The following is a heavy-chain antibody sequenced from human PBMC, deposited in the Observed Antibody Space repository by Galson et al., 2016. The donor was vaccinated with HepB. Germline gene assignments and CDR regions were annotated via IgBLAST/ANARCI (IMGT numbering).Heavy chain of an antibody. CDR1: GGTFSRYS. CDR3: ARDWTTRSAAGTGYFQH. V-gene: IGHV1-69*06. J-gene: IGHJ1*01. CDR2: IIPISGAT. Sequence: SVKVSCKASGGTFSRYSFSWVRQAPGQGLEWMGGIIPISGATKYAKEFQGRVTITADTSTNTVYMELHTLRSEDTAVYFCARDWTTRSAAGTGYFQHWGHGTLVTLSS. D-gene: IGHD6-13*01.